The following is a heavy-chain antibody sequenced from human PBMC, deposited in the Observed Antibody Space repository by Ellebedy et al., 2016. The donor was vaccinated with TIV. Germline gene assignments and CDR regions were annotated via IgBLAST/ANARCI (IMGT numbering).Heavy chain of an antibody. V-gene: IGHV4-59*01. CDR3: ARAIAVAGTFSFDY. CDR2: IYYSGST. D-gene: IGHD6-19*01. Sequence: SETLSLTCTVSGGSISSYYWSWIRQPPGKGLEWIGYIYYSGSTHYNPSLKSRVTISLDTSKNQFSLKLSSVTAADTAVYYCARAIAVAGTFSFDYWGQGTLVTVSS. CDR1: GGSISSYY. J-gene: IGHJ4*02.